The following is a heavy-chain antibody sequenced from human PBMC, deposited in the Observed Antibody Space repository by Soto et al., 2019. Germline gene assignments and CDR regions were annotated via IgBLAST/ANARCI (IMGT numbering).Heavy chain of an antibody. CDR2: ISAYNGNT. CDR3: ARGPITIFGVVIGFDY. V-gene: IGHV1-18*01. J-gene: IGHJ4*02. CDR1: GYTFTSYG. D-gene: IGHD3-3*01. Sequence: ASVKVSCKASGYTFTSYGISWVRQAPGQGLEWMGWISAYNGNTNYAQKLQGRVTMTTGTSTSTAYMELRSLRSDDTAVYYCARGPITIFGVVIGFDYWGQGTLVTVSS.